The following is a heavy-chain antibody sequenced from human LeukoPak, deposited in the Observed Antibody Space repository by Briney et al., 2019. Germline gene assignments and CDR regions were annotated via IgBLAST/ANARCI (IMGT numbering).Heavy chain of an antibody. V-gene: IGHV1-69*13. CDR2: IIPIFGTA. J-gene: IGHJ3*02. CDR1: GGTFSSYA. Sequence: SVKVSCKASGGTFSSYAISWVRQAPGQGLEWMGGIIPIFGTANYAQTFQGRVTITADESTSTAYMELSSLRSEDTAVYYCARGLSGWYAFDIWGQGTMVTVSS. D-gene: IGHD6-19*01. CDR3: ARGLSGWYAFDI.